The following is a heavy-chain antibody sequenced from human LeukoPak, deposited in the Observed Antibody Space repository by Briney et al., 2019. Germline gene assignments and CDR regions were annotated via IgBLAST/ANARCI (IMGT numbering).Heavy chain of an antibody. V-gene: IGHV4-34*01. CDR1: GGSFSGYF. D-gene: IGHD3-9*01. CDR3: ATGAYYDILTGAGDAFDI. Sequence: PSETLSLTCAVYGGSFSGYFWSWIRQPPGKGLEWIGEINRSGITNSNPSPKSRVTISLDTSKNQFSLNLSSVTAADTAVYYCATGAYYDILTGAGDAFDIWGQGTMVTVSS. CDR2: INRSGIT. J-gene: IGHJ3*02.